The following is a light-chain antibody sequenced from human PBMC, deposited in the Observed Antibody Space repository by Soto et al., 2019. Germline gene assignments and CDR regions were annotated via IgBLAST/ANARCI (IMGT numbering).Light chain of an antibody. CDR1: QSVSSNY. J-gene: IGKJ2*01. CDR3: QHYGSSPPNT. Sequence: EIVLAQSPGTLSLSPGGRATLSCRATQSVSSNYLAWYQQTPGQAPRLLIYGASIRATGIPDRFSGSGSGTDLTLPISRLEPQDFAVYYCQHYGSSPPNTFVQGTKLEIK. V-gene: IGKV3-20*01. CDR2: GAS.